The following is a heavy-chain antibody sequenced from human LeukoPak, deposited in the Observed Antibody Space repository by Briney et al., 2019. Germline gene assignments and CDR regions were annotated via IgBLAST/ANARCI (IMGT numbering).Heavy chain of an antibody. D-gene: IGHD6-19*01. Sequence: ASVKVSCKASGYTFTSYDINWVRQATGQGLEWMGWMNPNSGNTGYAQKFQGRVTMTRNTSISTAYMELSSLRSEDTAVYYCARSPRLVNYYYMDVWGKGTTVTVSS. CDR3: ARSPRLVNYYYMDV. CDR1: GYTFTSYD. J-gene: IGHJ6*03. CDR2: MNPNSGNT. V-gene: IGHV1-8*01.